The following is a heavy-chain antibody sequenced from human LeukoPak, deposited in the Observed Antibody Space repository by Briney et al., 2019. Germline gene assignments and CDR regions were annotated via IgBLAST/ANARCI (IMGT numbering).Heavy chain of an antibody. CDR3: ARWFYGGPYNWFDP. Sequence: GASVKVSCKASGYTFTSYGISWVRQAPGQGPEGMGWISAYNGNTNYAQKLQGRVTMTTDTSTSTAYMELRSLRSDDTAVYCCARWFYGGPYNWFDPWGQGTLVTVSS. CDR2: ISAYNGNT. J-gene: IGHJ5*02. CDR1: GYTFTSYG. D-gene: IGHD4-23*01. V-gene: IGHV1-18*01.